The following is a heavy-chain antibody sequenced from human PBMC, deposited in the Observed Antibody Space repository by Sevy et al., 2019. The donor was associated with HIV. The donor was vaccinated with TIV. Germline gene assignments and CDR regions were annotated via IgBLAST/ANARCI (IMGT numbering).Heavy chain of an antibody. Sequence: GGSLRLSCAASGFTFSSYGMHWVRQAPGKGLEWVAVIWYDGSNKYYADSVKGRFTISRDNSKNTLYLQMNSLRAEDTAVYYCARASYSSDWKAYHDYWGQGTLVTVSS. D-gene: IGHD6-19*01. CDR1: GFTFSSYG. CDR2: IWYDGSNK. CDR3: ARASYSSDWKAYHDY. V-gene: IGHV3-33*01. J-gene: IGHJ4*02.